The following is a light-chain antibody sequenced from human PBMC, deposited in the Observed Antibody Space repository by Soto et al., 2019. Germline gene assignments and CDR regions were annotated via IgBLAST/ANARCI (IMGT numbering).Light chain of an antibody. CDR1: HSFNSH. Sequence: MMMTQSPATLSGSPGERVTLSCRTSHSFNSHVAWYRQKXGQXXRLLXYHASSRATDIEHRFSGKGSGTGFTLTISXLEPEDFALYHCKQYGTSPTWTFGQWNNVDIK. CDR3: KQYGTSPTWT. CDR2: HAS. V-gene: IGKV3-20*01. J-gene: IGKJ1*01.